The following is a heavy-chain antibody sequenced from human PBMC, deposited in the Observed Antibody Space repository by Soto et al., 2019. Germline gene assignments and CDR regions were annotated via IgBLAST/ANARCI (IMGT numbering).Heavy chain of an antibody. CDR2: IRSKANSYAT. Sequence: PGGSLRLSCAASGFTFSGSAMHWVRQASGKGLEWVGRIRSKANSYATAYAASVKGRFTISRDDSKNTAYLQMNSLKTEDTAVYYCTRLKDIVVVPAAMVGYYYYGMDVWGQGTTVTVSS. J-gene: IGHJ6*02. CDR1: GFTFSGSA. D-gene: IGHD2-2*01. V-gene: IGHV3-73*01. CDR3: TRLKDIVVVPAAMVGYYYYGMDV.